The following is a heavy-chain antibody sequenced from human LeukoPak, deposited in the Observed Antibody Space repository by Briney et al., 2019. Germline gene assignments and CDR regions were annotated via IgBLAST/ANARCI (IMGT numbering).Heavy chain of an antibody. CDR3: ARDSGSYGVDP. CDR2: IYYSGST. CDR1: GGSISSYY. D-gene: IGHD1-26*01. J-gene: IGHJ5*02. Sequence: RSSETLSLTCTVSGGSISSYYWSWIRQPPGKGLEWIGYIYYSGSTNYNPSLKSRVTISVDTSKNQFSLKLSSVTAADTAVYYCARDSGSYGVDPGGQGTLVTVSS. V-gene: IGHV4-59*08.